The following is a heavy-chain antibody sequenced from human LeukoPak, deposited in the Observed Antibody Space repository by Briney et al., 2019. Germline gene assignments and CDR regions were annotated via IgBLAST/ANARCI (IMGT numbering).Heavy chain of an antibody. J-gene: IGHJ6*02. V-gene: IGHV4-31*03. CDR1: GGSISSGGYY. CDR2: IYYSGST. CDR3: ARGCSGGSCIYYYGMDV. D-gene: IGHD2-15*01. Sequence: SQTLSLTCTVSGGSISSGGYYWSWIRQPPGKGLEWIGYIYYSGSTYYNPSLKSRVTISVDTSKNQFSLKLSSVTAADTAVYYCARGCSGGSCIYYYGMDVWGQGTTVTVSS.